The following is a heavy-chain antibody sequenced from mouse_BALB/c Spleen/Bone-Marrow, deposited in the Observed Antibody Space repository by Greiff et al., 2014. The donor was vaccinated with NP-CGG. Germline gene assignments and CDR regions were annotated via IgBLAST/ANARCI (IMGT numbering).Heavy chain of an antibody. CDR3: ARNYGYGKSFAY. CDR2: IDPANGNT. V-gene: IGHV14-3*02. CDR1: GFNIKDTY. Sequence: VQLKESGAELVKPGASGKLSCTASGFNIKDTYMHWVKQRPEQGLEWIGGIDPANGNTKYDPKFQGQATITADTSSNTAYLQLRSLTSEDTAVYYCARNYGYGKSFAYWGQGTLVTVSA. J-gene: IGHJ3*01. D-gene: IGHD2-2*01.